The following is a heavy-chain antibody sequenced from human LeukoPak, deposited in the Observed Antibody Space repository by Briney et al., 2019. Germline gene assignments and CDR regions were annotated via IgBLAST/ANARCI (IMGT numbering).Heavy chain of an antibody. CDR2: ISSSGYTI. CDR3: ARDPPRYCSDGSCYHDY. D-gene: IGHD2-15*01. J-gene: IGHJ4*02. CDR1: GFTFSSYP. Sequence: TGGSLRLSCAASGFTFSSYPMNWVRQAPGKGLEWLSYISSSGYTIYYADSVKGRFSISRDNAKNPLFLQMNSLRDEDTAVYYCARDPPRYCSDGSCYHDYWGQGTLVTVSS. V-gene: IGHV3-48*02.